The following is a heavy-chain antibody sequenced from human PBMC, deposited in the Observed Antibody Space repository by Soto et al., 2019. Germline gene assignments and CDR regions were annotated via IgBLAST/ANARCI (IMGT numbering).Heavy chain of an antibody. CDR3: ADRLSNQIVATTRGREIFDP. J-gene: IGHJ5*02. CDR2: IYWVDDK. D-gene: IGHD5-12*01. CDR1: GFSLSTSGVG. V-gene: IGHV2-5*02. Sequence: QITLKESGPTLVKPTQTLTLTCTFSGFSLSTSGVGVGWIRQPPGKALEWLALIYWVDDKRYSTSLKNRLTITKDTSKNKVVLTMTNMDAVDTATYYCADRLSNQIVATTRGREIFDPWGQGTMVTDSS.